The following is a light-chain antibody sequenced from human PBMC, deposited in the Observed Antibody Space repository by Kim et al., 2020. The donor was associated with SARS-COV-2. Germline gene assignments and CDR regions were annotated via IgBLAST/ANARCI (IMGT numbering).Light chain of an antibody. J-gene: IGKJ1*01. CDR3: QQYGSSPPT. CDR1: QSVSSTY. CDR2: GAS. Sequence: EIVLTQSPGTLSLSPGERATLSCRASQSVSSTYLAWYQHKPGQAPRLVIYGASSRATGIPDRFSGSGSGTDFTLTISRREPEDFAVYCCQQYGSSPPTFGQRTKVDIK. V-gene: IGKV3-20*01.